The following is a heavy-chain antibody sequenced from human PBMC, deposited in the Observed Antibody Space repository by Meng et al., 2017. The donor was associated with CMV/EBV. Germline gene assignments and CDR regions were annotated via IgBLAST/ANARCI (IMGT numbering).Heavy chain of an antibody. D-gene: IGHD3-22*01. CDR2: INHSGSN. J-gene: IGHJ4*02. V-gene: IGHV4-34*01. CDR1: GGSFSGYY. CDR3: ARVWDSGWDY. Sequence: QVQLQQWGAGLLKPSETRSLTCAVYGGSFSGYYWSWIRQPPGKGLEWIGEINHSGSNNYNPSLKSRVTISVDTSKNQFSLKLSSVTAADTAVYYCARVWDSGWDYWGQGTLVTVSS.